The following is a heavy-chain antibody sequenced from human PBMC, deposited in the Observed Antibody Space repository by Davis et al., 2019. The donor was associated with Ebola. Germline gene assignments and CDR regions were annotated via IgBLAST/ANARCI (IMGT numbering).Heavy chain of an antibody. CDR3: ARGGIAVADY. D-gene: IGHD6-19*01. CDR2: IYSGGST. J-gene: IGHJ4*02. V-gene: IGHV3-66*01. Sequence: GESLKISCAASGFTVSSNYMSWVRQAPGKGLEWVSVIYSGGSTYYADSVKGRFTISRDNSRNTLYLQMNSLRAEDTAVYYCARGGIAVADYWDQGTLVTVSS. CDR1: GFTVSSNY.